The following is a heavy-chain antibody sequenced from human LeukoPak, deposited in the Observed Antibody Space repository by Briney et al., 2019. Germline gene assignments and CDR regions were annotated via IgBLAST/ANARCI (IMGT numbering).Heavy chain of an antibody. V-gene: IGHV3-48*02. J-gene: IGHJ4*02. Sequence: GGSLRLSCAASGFTFTSSNMNWVRQAPGKGLEWVSYISSSSSTIYYADSVKGQFTISRDNAKNSLYLQMSSLRDEDTAVYYCARLTTLQAGYWGQGTLVTVSS. CDR1: GFTFTSSN. CDR2: ISSSSSTI. CDR3: ARLTTLQAGY. D-gene: IGHD4-11*01.